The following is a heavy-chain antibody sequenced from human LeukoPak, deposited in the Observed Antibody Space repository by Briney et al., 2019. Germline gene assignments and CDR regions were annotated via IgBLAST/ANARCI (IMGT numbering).Heavy chain of an antibody. Sequence: PSETLSLTCTVSGASISSYLWTWIRQPAGKGLEWIGRVYPSGSTNYNPSLKNRVTISGDKSKNQFSLKLNSVTAAGTAVYYCARDFLSSFTFDYWGQGALVTVSS. D-gene: IGHD6-13*01. CDR2: VYPSGST. V-gene: IGHV4-4*07. CDR1: GASISSYL. CDR3: ARDFLSSFTFDY. J-gene: IGHJ4*02.